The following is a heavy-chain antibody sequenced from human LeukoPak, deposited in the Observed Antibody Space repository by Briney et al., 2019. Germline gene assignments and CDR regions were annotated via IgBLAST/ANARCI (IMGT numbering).Heavy chain of an antibody. J-gene: IGHJ5*02. CDR1: GFTLSSYG. D-gene: IGHD3-22*01. Sequence: GGSLRLSCAASGFTLSSYGMHWVRQAPGKGLEWVAVISYDGSNKYYADSVKGRFTISRDNSKNTLYLQMNSLRAEDTAVYYCAKGGYYYDSSGSLRAWGQGTLVTVSS. CDR3: AKGGYYYDSSGSLRA. CDR2: ISYDGSNK. V-gene: IGHV3-30*18.